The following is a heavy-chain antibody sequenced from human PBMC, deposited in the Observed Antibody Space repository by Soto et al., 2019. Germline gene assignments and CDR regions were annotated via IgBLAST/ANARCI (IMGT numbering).Heavy chain of an antibody. V-gene: IGHV3-30*03. D-gene: IGHD2-8*02. CDR2: ISRDGGTK. Sequence: QVPLVESGGGVVQPGRSLRLSCAVSGFTVSTYGMHWVRQAPGKGLEWVAVISRDGGTKYYADSVKGRFTISRDNSRNTLFLEMNSLRGDDMAGYYCTGEVASGYWGQGTLVTVSS. J-gene: IGHJ4*02. CDR3: TGEVASGY. CDR1: GFTVSTYG.